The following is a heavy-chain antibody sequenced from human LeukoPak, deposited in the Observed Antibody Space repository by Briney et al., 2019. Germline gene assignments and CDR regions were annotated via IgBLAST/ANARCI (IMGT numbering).Heavy chain of an antibody. D-gene: IGHD6-19*01. CDR2: INPSGGST. Sequence: ASVKVSCRASGYIFTSYNIYWVRQAPGQGLEWMGIINPSGGSTNYAQKFQGRVTMTRDTSTSTVYMELSSLRSEDTAVYYCARFAVHRRITVAGQFGLDYWGQGTLVSVSS. CDR1: GYIFTSYN. CDR3: ARFAVHRRITVAGQFGLDY. J-gene: IGHJ4*02. V-gene: IGHV1-46*01.